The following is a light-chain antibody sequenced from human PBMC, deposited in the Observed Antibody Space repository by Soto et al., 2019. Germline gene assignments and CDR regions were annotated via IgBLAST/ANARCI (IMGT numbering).Light chain of an antibody. CDR3: QQYGSSPWT. V-gene: IGKV3-20*01. CDR2: GAS. J-gene: IGKJ1*01. Sequence: EIVLTQSPGTLSLSPGERATLPCRASQSVSSSYLAWYQQKPGQAPRLLIYGASSRATGFPDRFSGSGSGTDFTLTISRLEPEDFAVYYCQQYGSSPWTFGQGTKVDIK. CDR1: QSVSSSY.